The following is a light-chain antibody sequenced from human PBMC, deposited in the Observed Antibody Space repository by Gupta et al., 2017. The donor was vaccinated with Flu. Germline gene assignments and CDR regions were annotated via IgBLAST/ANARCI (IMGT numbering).Light chain of an antibody. J-gene: IGLJ1*01. V-gene: IGLV2-14*01. Sequence: APKLIIYEVNNRPAGASNRFSGSKSGNTASLTISDLRAEDEADYYCCSFKTGSTFVFGTGTKVSV. CDR2: EVN. CDR3: CSFKTGSTFV.